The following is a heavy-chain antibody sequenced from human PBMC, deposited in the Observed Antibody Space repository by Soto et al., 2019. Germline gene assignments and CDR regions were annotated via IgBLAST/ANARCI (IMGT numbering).Heavy chain of an antibody. CDR3: ATRMTTAPY. D-gene: IGHD4-17*01. CDR1: GFTVSSYY. Sequence: PWGSLRLSCVASGFTVSSYYMSWVRQAPGKGLEWVSLIYSGGGTDYAESVKGRFTISRDNSKNTLYLQMNSLKAEDTGIYYCATRMTTAPYWGQGTVVTVSS. CDR2: IYSGGGT. V-gene: IGHV3-66*01. J-gene: IGHJ4*02.